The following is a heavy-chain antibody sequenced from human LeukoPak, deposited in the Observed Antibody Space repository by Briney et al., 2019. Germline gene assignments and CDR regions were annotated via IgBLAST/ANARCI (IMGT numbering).Heavy chain of an antibody. V-gene: IGHV4-34*01. J-gene: IGHJ4*02. Sequence: SETLSLTCAVYGGSFSGYYWSWIRQPPGKGVEWIGEINHSGSTNYNPSLKRRVTISVDTSKNQFSLKLSSVTAADTAVYYCARRPMVVDSWGQGTLVTVS. D-gene: IGHD3-10*01. CDR3: ARRPMVVDS. CDR2: INHSGST. CDR1: GGSFSGYY.